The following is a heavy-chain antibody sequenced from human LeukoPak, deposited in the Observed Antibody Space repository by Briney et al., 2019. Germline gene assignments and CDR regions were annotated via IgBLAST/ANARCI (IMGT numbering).Heavy chain of an antibody. D-gene: IGHD3-22*01. CDR1: GFTFDDYA. Sequence: GRSLRLSCAASGFTFDDYAMHWVRQAPGKGLEWVSGISWNSGSIGYADSVKGRFTISRDNAKNSLYLQMNSLRAEDTALYYCAKDMGYDSSGQPLDYWGQGTLVTVSS. CDR3: AKDMGYDSSGQPLDY. V-gene: IGHV3-9*01. J-gene: IGHJ4*02. CDR2: ISWNSGSI.